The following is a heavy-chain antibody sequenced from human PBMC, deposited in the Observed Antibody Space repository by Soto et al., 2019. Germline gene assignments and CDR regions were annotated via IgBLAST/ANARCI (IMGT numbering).Heavy chain of an antibody. D-gene: IGHD3-16*01. CDR3: VRPNFGALTHFDF. J-gene: IGHJ4*02. Sequence: PGESLKISCQASGYGFSNYWIGWVRQTPGKGLEWMGIIFPGDSDTRYNPSFEGQVTASADESISTAYLQWNTLKASDTAMYYCVRPNFGALTHFDFWGQGTLVTVSS. CDR1: GYGFSNYW. CDR2: IFPGDSDT. V-gene: IGHV5-51*01.